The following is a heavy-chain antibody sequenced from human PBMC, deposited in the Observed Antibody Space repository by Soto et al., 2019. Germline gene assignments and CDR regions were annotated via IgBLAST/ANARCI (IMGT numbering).Heavy chain of an antibody. CDR1: GYTFTSYG. J-gene: IGHJ4*02. CDR2: ISADNGNT. V-gene: IGHV1-18*01. CDR3: ARDITVTTPCDY. D-gene: IGHD4-4*01. Sequence: QVQLVQSGAEVKKPGASVKVSCKASGYTFTSYGISWVRQAPGQGLEWMGWISADNGNTNYAQKLQGRVTMTTDTSTSTAYMELRSMRSDDTALYCGARDITVTTPCDYWGQGTLVTVPS.